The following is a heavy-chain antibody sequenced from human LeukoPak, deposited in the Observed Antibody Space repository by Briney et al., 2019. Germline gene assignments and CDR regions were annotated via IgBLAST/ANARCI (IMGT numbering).Heavy chain of an antibody. Sequence: ASVKVSCKASGYTLTTYCIHWVRQAPGQGLEWMGWINPNSGGSSYAQKFQGRVTMTRDTPTSTAYMELTRLRSDDTAVYYCASVRGFSTWFDPWGQGTLVTVSS. CDR2: INPNSGGS. CDR1: GYTLTTYC. V-gene: IGHV1-2*02. J-gene: IGHJ5*02. CDR3: ASVRGFSTWFDP. D-gene: IGHD3-10*02.